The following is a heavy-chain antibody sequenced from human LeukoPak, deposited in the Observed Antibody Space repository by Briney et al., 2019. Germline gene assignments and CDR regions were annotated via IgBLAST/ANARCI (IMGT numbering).Heavy chain of an antibody. D-gene: IGHD1-1*01. J-gene: IGHJ3*02. CDR2: INPNSGGT. CDR1: GYTFTGYY. CDR3: ARRYNWNDNAFDI. Sequence: GASVKVSCKASGYTFTGYYMHWVRQAPGQGLEWMGWINPNSGGTNYAQKFQGRVTMTRDTSISTAYMELSRLRSDDTAVYYCARRYNWNDNAFDIWGQGTMVTVSS. V-gene: IGHV1-2*02.